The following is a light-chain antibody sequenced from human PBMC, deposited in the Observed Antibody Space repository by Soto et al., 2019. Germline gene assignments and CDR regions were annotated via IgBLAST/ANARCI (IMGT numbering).Light chain of an antibody. CDR1: QSVSSSY. V-gene: IGKV3-20*01. J-gene: IGKJ2*01. Sequence: EIVLTQSPGTLSLSPGERATLSCRASQSVSSSYLACYQQKPGQAPRLLIYGASSRATGIPDRFSGSGSGKDFTLTISRLEPEDFEVYYCQQYGSSPYTFGQGTKLEIK. CDR3: QQYGSSPYT. CDR2: GAS.